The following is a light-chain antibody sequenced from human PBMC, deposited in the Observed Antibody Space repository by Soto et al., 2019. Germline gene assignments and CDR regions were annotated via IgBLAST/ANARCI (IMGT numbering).Light chain of an antibody. Sequence: IQMTQSPSSLSASVGDSVTVTCRASQSINIYLNWYQQKPGKAPTLLIYGASSLQSGVPSRFTGGGSPTDFTLTISSLPPEDFATYYCQQSYRSPYTFGQGTKLEIK. V-gene: IGKV1-39*01. CDR3: QQSYRSPYT. CDR2: GAS. J-gene: IGKJ2*01. CDR1: QSINIY.